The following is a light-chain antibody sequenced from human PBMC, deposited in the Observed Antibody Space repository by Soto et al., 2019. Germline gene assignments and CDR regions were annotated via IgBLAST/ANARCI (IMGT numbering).Light chain of an antibody. Sequence: DIQMTQSPSSLSPSVGARVPITCRASRSISDWLAWYQQKPGKAPELLIFDASNLKSGVSSRFSGSGSGTEFTLTISRLQPDDVATYYCQQYNSYPWTFGQGTKVDIK. CDR1: RSISDW. CDR2: DAS. V-gene: IGKV1-5*01. CDR3: QQYNSYPWT. J-gene: IGKJ1*01.